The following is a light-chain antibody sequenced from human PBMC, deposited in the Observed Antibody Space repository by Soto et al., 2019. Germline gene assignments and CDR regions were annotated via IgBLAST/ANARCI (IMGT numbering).Light chain of an antibody. Sequence: QSALTQPPSASGSPGQSVTISCTGTSSDVGGYNYVSWYQQHPGKAPKLMIYEVSTRPSGVPDRFSGSKSGNTASLTVSGLQAEDEADYYCSSYAGSNSYVFGTGTKLTVL. V-gene: IGLV2-8*01. CDR3: SSYAGSNSYV. CDR1: SSDVGGYNY. J-gene: IGLJ1*01. CDR2: EVS.